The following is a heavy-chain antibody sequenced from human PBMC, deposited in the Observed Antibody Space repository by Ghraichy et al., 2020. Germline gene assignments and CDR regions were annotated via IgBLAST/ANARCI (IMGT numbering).Heavy chain of an antibody. Sequence: GALRLSCAASGFTVSSKYMSWVRQAPGKGLEWVSIIYSAGYAYYADSVKGRFTLSRDNSKNTLYLQMNSLRAEDTAVYYCARGPLGYFDLWGRSTLVTVSS. V-gene: IGHV3-53*01. J-gene: IGHJ2*01. CDR2: IYSAGYA. CDR3: ARGPLGYFDL. CDR1: GFTVSSKY.